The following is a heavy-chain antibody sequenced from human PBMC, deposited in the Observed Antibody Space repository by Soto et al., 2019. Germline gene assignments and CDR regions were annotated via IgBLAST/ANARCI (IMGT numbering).Heavy chain of an antibody. D-gene: IGHD6-6*01. CDR2: INPSGGST. CDR3: ARDTDVIRGYSSSSVDY. CDR1: GYTFTSYG. Sequence: ASVKVSCKTSGYTFTSYGISWVRQAPGQGLEWMGIINPSGGSTSYAQKFQGRVTMTRDTSTSTVYMELSSLRSEDTAVYYCARDTDVIRGYSSSSVDYWGLG. J-gene: IGHJ4*02. V-gene: IGHV1-46*01.